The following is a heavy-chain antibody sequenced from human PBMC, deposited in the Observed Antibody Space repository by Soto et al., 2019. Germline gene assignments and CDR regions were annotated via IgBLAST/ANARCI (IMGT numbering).Heavy chain of an antibody. J-gene: IGHJ4*02. CDR2: ISSSGSTI. Sequence: GGSLRLSCAASGFTFSSYEMNWVRQAPGKGLEWVSYISSSGSTIYYADSVKGRFTISRDNAKNSLYLQMNSLRAEDTAVYYCARVSRRYCSSTSCYGPFDYWGQGTLVTVSS. D-gene: IGHD2-2*01. CDR1: GFTFSSYE. V-gene: IGHV3-48*03. CDR3: ARVSRRYCSSTSCYGPFDY.